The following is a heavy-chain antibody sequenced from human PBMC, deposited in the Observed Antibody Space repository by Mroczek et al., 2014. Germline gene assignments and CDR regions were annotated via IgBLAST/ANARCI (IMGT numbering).Heavy chain of an antibody. CDR3: AKTTVTTVDYGMDV. J-gene: IGHJ6*02. CDR2: IYYSGST. D-gene: IGHD4-11*01. Sequence: QVQLQQWGPGLVKPSETLSLTCTVSGGSISSSSYYWGWIRQPPGKGLEWIGSIYYSGSTYYNPSLKSRVTISVDTSKNQFSLKLSSVTAADTAVYYCAKTTVTTVDYGMDVWGQGTTVTVSS. V-gene: IGHV4-39*01. CDR1: GGSISSSSYY.